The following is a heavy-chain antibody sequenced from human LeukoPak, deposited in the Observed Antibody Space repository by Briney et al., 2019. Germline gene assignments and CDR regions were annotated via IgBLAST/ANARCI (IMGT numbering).Heavy chain of an antibody. CDR2: INLNSGGT. CDR3: ARQESGGKYFQH. D-gene: IGHD1-1*01. J-gene: IGHJ1*01. CDR1: GYTFTGYY. Sequence: ASVKVSCKASGYTFTGYYMHWVRQAPGQGLEWMGWINLNSGGTNYAQKFQGRVTMTRDTSISTAYMELSRLRSDDTAVYYCARQESGGKYFQHWGQGTLVTVSS. V-gene: IGHV1-2*02.